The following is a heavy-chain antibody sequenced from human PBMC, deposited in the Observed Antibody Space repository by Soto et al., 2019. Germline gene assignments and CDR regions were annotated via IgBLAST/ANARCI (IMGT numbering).Heavy chain of an antibody. V-gene: IGHV3-64*01. CDR2: ISSDGGGA. Sequence: EVQLVESGGGLVQPGESLRLSCAASGFTFSSYGMHWVRQAPGKGLEYVSGISSDGGGAFYANSVKGRFSISRDNSKNTLYLQMGSLRPEDMAVYYCARRGESGSYPFDYWGQGTLVTVSS. CDR1: GFTFSSYG. D-gene: IGHD1-26*01. J-gene: IGHJ4*02. CDR3: ARRGESGSYPFDY.